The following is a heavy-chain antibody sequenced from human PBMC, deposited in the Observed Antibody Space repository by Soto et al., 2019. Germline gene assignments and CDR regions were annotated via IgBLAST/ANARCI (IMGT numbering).Heavy chain of an antibody. CDR2: ISSSSSYI. J-gene: IGHJ6*02. V-gene: IGHV3-21*01. D-gene: IGHD2-15*01. Sequence: EVQLVESGGGLVKPGGSLRLSCAASGFTFSSYSRNWVRQAPGKGLEWVSSISSSSSYIYYADSVKGRFTISRDNAKNSLYLQMNSLRAEDTAVYYCARVRTGGYGMDVWGQGTTVTVSS. CDR3: ARVRTGGYGMDV. CDR1: GFTFSSYS.